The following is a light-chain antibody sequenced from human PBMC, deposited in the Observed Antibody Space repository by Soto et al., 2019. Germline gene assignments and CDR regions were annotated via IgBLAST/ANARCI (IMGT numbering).Light chain of an antibody. CDR2: AAS. J-gene: IGKJ3*01. CDR3: HHYGRSPIFT. Sequence: EVVLMQSPGTLSLSAGERATLSCRASQSVANNHLAWYQQRPGQAPRLLIYAASTRAAGIPDRFSGSGSGTDFTLTISRLEPEDFGVFFCHHYGRSPIFTFGPGTTVDMK. V-gene: IGKV3-20*01. CDR1: QSVANNH.